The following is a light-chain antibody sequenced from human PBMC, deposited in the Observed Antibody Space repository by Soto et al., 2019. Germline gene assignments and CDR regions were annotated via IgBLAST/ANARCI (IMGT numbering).Light chain of an antibody. J-gene: IGLJ2*01. CDR2: GNS. V-gene: IGLV1-40*01. CDR3: QSYDTALSGSVV. Sequence: QSVLTQPPSVSGAPGQRVTISCTGSRSNIGAGFDVHWYQQYPGTAPRLLIYGNSNRPSGVPDRFSGSKSGTSASLAITGLQAEDEADYFCQSYDTALSGSVVFGGGTKVTVL. CDR1: RSNIGAGFD.